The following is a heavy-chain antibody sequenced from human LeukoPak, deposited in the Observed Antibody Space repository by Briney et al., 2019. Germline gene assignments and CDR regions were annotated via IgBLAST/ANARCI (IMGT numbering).Heavy chain of an antibody. V-gene: IGHV3-15*01. CDR2: IKSKTDGGTT. D-gene: IGHD2-2*01. CDR1: GFTFSNAW. Sequence: GGSLRLSCAASGFTFSNAWMSWVRHAPGKGLEWVGRIKSKTDGGTTDYAAPVKGRFTISRDDSKNTLYLQMNSLKTEDTAVYYCTTGIVVVPAAMDRVDYWGQGTLVTVSS. CDR3: TTGIVVVPAAMDRVDY. J-gene: IGHJ4*02.